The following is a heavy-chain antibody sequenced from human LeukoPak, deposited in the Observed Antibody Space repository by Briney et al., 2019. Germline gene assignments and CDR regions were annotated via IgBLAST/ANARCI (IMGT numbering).Heavy chain of an antibody. Sequence: SHTLSLVSTVSALSLTCAGYYCTWIRHHPGKGLNRIAHVYYSGSTYYNPSLKSRVTISVDTSKNQFSLKLSSVTAADTAVYYCARGPVLGRSGYYYGADYWGQGTLVTVSS. CDR3: ARGPVLGRSGYYYGADY. CDR1: ALSLTCAGYY. V-gene: IGHV4-31*02. CDR2: VYYSGST. D-gene: IGHD3-22*01. J-gene: IGHJ4*02.